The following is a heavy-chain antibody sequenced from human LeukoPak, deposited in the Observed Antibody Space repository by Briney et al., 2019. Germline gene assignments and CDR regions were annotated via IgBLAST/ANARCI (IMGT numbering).Heavy chain of an antibody. J-gene: IGHJ4*02. V-gene: IGHV3-15*01. CDR1: GFTFSNAW. D-gene: IGHD3-3*01. CDR3: TTVYRTVTIFGVISHFDY. Sequence: PGGSLRLSCPASGFTFSNAWMTWVSQAPGKGLKWVGRIRSQNDGGTTDYAESVEGRFTISREDSMNMVYLQMNSLKTDETGVYYCTTVYRTVTIFGVISHFDYWGQGILVTVSS. CDR2: IRSQNDGGTT.